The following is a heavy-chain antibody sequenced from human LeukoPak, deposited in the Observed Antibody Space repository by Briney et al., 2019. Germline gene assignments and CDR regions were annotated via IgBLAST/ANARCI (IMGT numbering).Heavy chain of an antibody. J-gene: IGHJ6*02. D-gene: IGHD4-17*01. CDR2: IYSGGST. CDR1: GFTVSSNY. CDR3: ARASATVTTFYYHYGMDV. V-gene: IGHV3-53*01. Sequence: PGGSLRLSCAASGFTVSSNYMSWVRQAPGKGLEWVSVIYSGGSTYYADSVKGRFTISRDNSKNTLYLQMNSLRAEDTAVYYCARASATVTTFYYHYGMDVWGQGTTVTVS.